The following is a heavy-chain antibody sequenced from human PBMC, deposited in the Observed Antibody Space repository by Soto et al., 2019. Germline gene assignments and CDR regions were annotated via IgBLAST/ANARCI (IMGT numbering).Heavy chain of an antibody. D-gene: IGHD6-13*01. Sequence: EVQLVESGGGLVQPGGSLRLSCAASGFTFSSYWMSWVRQAPGKGLEWVANIRRDGSEKYYVDSVKGRFTSSRDNAKNSLYLQMSRLRAEDTVVYYCARGRGYTHWDPFDFWGQGTLVTVSS. J-gene: IGHJ4*02. CDR2: IRRDGSEK. CDR3: ARGRGYTHWDPFDF. CDR1: GFTFSSYW. V-gene: IGHV3-7*01.